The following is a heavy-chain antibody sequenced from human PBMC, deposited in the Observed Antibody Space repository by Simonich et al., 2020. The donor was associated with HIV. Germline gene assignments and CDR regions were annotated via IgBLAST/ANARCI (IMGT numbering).Heavy chain of an antibody. J-gene: IGHJ4*02. Sequence: QVQLQQWGAGLLKPSETLSLTCAVYGGSFSGDYWSWIRPPPGKGLEWIGEINHSGSTNYNPSLKSRVTISVDTSKNQFSLKLSSVHAADTAVYYCARRHPTTVTTPYFDYWGQGTLVTVSS. CDR3: ARRHPTTVTTPYFDY. V-gene: IGHV4-34*01. CDR1: GGSFSGDY. CDR2: INHSGST. D-gene: IGHD4-17*01.